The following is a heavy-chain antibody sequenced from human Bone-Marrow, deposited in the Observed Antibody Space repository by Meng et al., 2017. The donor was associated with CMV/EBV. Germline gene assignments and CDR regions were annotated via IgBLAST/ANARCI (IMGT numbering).Heavy chain of an antibody. CDR1: GFTFSSYS. D-gene: IGHD3-16*01. CDR2: ISSSGSTI. Sequence: GESLKISCAASGFTFSSYSMNWVRQAPGKGLEWVSSISSSGSTIYYADSVKGRFTISRDNAKNSLYLQMNSLRAEETAIYYCAKDLLLFGGANAYFDYWGQGTLVTVSS. V-gene: IGHV3-48*04. J-gene: IGHJ4*02. CDR3: AKDLLLFGGANAYFDY.